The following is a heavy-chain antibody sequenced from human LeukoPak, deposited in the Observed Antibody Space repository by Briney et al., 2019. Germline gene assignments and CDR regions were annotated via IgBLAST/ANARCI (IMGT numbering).Heavy chain of an antibody. J-gene: IGHJ4*02. D-gene: IGHD2-21*01. Sequence: ASVKVSCKASGGTFSSYAISWVRQAPGQGLEWMGGIIPIFGTANYAQKFQGRVTITADESTSTAYMELSSLRSEDTAVYYCARVTDCGGDCYDYWGQETLVTVSS. CDR3: ARVTDCGGDCYDY. CDR1: GGTFSSYA. CDR2: IIPIFGTA. V-gene: IGHV1-69*01.